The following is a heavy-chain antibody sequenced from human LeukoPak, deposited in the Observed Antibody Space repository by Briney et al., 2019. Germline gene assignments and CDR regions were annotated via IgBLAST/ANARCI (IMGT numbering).Heavy chain of an antibody. D-gene: IGHD1-26*01. CDR2: IIPIFGTA. Sequence: SVKVSCKASGYTFTGYYMHWVRQAPGQGLEWMGGIIPIFGTANYAQKFQGRVTITADESTSTAYMELSSLRSEDTAVYYCARGYYRLDYWGQGTLVTVSS. CDR3: ARGYYRLDY. V-gene: IGHV1-69*13. J-gene: IGHJ4*02. CDR1: GYTFTGYY.